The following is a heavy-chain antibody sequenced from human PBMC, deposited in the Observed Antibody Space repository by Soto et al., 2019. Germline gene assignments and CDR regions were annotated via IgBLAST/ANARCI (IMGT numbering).Heavy chain of an antibody. Sequence: QVQLQQWGAGLVKPSETLSLSCAVYGQSFSGHSWAWIRQPPGKGLEWIGEINESGSTYYNPSLKSRVTISTDTSKEQFSLKLSSVSAADTAAYFCARGSGIVALPGELEDVNYDYWGQGTLVNVSS. J-gene: IGHJ4*02. CDR1: GQSFSGHS. D-gene: IGHD1-1*01. V-gene: IGHV4-34*01. CDR2: INESGST. CDR3: ARGSGIVALPGELEDVNYDY.